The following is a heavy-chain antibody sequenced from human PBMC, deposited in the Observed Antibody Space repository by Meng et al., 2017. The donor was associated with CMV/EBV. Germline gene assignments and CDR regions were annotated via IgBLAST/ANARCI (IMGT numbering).Heavy chain of an antibody. CDR1: GGTFSSYT. D-gene: IGHD3-3*01. Sequence: ASVKVSCKASGGTFSSYTISWVRQATGQGLEWMGWMNPNSGHTAYAQKFQGRVTITRNTSISTAYMELSSLRSEDTAVYYCAREGSGDYYDFWSGQGFDPWGQGTLVTVSS. V-gene: IGHV1-8*03. CDR2: MNPNSGHT. J-gene: IGHJ5*02. CDR3: AREGSGDYYDFWSGQGFDP.